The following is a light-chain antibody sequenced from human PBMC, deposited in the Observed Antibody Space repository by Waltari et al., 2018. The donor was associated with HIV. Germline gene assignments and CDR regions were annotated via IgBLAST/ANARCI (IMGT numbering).Light chain of an antibody. CDR2: DDD. J-gene: IGLJ1*01. Sequence: SYELTQPPSVSVSPGQTARITCSGDALPKKYAYWYQQKSGQAPILIMYDDDKRASGIPEGISGSSSGTMASLTIRGAQVEDEADYYCYASDSSGNYYVFGTGTKVAVL. CDR3: YASDSSGNYYV. CDR1: ALPKKY. V-gene: IGLV3-10*01.